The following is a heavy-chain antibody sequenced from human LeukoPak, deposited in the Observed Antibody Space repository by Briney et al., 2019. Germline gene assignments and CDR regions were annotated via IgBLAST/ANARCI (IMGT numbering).Heavy chain of an antibody. V-gene: IGHV4-39*07. CDR2: IYYSGRT. CDR1: GGSISSSSYY. D-gene: IGHD3-9*01. J-gene: IGHJ5*02. Sequence: NPSETLSLTCTVSGGSISSSSYYWGWIRQPPGKGLEWIGSIYYSGRTYYNPSLKSRVTISVDTSKNQFSLKLSSVTAADTAVYYCARVRYYDILTGPNNWFDPWGQGTLVTVSS. CDR3: ARVRYYDILTGPNNWFDP.